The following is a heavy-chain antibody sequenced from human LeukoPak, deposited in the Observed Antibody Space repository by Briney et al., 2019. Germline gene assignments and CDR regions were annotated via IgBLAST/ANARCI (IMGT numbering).Heavy chain of an antibody. J-gene: IGHJ5*02. CDR1: GGSISSSSYY. Sequence: SETLSLTCTVSGGSISSSSYYWGWIRQPPGKGLEWIGSIYYSGSTYYNPSLKSRVTISVDTSKNQFSLKLSSVTAADTAVYYCARGPRDTMVRGVANWFDPWGQGTLVTVSS. V-gene: IGHV4-39*07. D-gene: IGHD3-10*01. CDR2: IYYSGST. CDR3: ARGPRDTMVRGVANWFDP.